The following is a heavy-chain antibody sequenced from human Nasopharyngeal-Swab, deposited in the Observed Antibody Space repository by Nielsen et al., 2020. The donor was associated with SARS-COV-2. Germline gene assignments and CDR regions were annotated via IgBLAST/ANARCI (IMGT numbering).Heavy chain of an antibody. J-gene: IGHJ6*02. V-gene: IGHV3-11*04. D-gene: IGHD6-13*01. CDR3: ARDIAAADTFYQYYGLDV. Sequence: GESLKISCAASGFTFSDYYMAWVRQAPGKGLEWLSYISTSGRSTDSADSVKGRFTISRDNAKNSLYLQMNSLRAEDTAVYYCARDIAAADTFYQYYGLDVWGQGTTVTVSS. CDR2: ISTSGRST. CDR1: GFTFSDYY.